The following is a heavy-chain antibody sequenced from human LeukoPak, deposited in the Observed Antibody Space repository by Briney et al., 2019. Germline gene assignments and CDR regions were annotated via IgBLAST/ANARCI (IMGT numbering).Heavy chain of an antibody. CDR3: ARVFGGYYYYMDV. D-gene: IGHD4-23*01. CDR1: GFTFSSYS. CDR2: ISSSSSYI. J-gene: IGHJ6*03. V-gene: IGHV3-21*01. Sequence: GGSLRLSCAASGFTFSSYSMNWVRQAPGKGLEWVSSISSSSSYIYYADSVKGGFTISRDNAKNSLYLQMNSLRAEDTAVYYCARVFGGYYYYMDVWGKGTTVTVSS.